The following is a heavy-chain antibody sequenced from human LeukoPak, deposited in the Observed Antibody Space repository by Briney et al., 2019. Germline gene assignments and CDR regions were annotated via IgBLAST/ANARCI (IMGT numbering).Heavy chain of an antibody. CDR1: GGSISSYY. V-gene: IGHV4-4*07. Sequence: SETLSLTCTVSGGSISSYYWSWIRQPAGKGLEWIGRIYTSGSTNYNPSLKSRSTMSVDTSKNQFSLKLSPVTAAETAVYYCAREAVTPLLWFGDEIGAFDIWGQGTMVTVSS. J-gene: IGHJ3*02. CDR3: AREAVTPLLWFGDEIGAFDI. D-gene: IGHD3-10*01. CDR2: IYTSGST.